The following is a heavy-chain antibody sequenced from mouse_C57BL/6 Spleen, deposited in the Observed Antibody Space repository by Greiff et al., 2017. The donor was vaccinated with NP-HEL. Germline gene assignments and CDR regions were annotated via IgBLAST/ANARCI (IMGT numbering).Heavy chain of an antibody. D-gene: IGHD1-1*01. CDR2: ISYDGSN. CDR1: GYSITSGYY. CDR3: ASSSPYYFDY. J-gene: IGHJ2*01. Sequence: EVQVVESGPGLVKPSQSLSLTCSVTGYSITSGYYWNWIRQFPGNKLEWMGYISYDGSNNYNPSLKNRISITRDTSKNQFFLKLNSVTTEDTATYYCASSSPYYFDYWGQGTTLTVSS. V-gene: IGHV3-6*01.